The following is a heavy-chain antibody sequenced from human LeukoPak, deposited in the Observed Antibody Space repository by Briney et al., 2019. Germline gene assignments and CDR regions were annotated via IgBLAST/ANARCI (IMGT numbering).Heavy chain of an antibody. D-gene: IGHD3-3*01. J-gene: IGHJ3*02. V-gene: IGHV3-30-3*01. CDR2: ISYDGSNK. CDR3: ARGFYGLDAFDI. Sequence: GGSLRLSCAASGFTFSSYWMSWVRQAPGKGLEWVAVISYDGSNKYYADSVKGRFTISRDNSKNTLYLLMNSLRAEDTAVYYCARGFYGLDAFDIWGQGTMVTVSS. CDR1: GFTFSSYW.